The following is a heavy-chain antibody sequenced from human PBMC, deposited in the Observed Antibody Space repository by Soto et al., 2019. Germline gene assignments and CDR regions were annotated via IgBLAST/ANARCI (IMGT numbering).Heavy chain of an antibody. J-gene: IGHJ4*02. V-gene: IGHV4-31*03. CDR1: GGSISSGGYY. D-gene: IGHD3-10*01. CDR3: ARVVEYHYGSGSYYKLFDY. CDR2: IYCSGST. Sequence: SETLSLTCTVSGGSISSGGYYWSWIRQHPGKGLEWIGYIYCSGSTYYNPSLKSRVTISVDTSKNQFSLKLSSVTAADTAVYYCARVVEYHYGSGSYYKLFDYWGQGTLVTVSS.